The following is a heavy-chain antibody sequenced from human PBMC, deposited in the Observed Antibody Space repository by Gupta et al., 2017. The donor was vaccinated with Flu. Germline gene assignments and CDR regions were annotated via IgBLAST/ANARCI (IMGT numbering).Heavy chain of an antibody. CDR1: IFSSYG. CDR2: MSNDGRNK. V-gene: IGHV3-30*03. D-gene: IGHD1-1*01. J-gene: IGHJ4*02. CDR3: SRDSGWKYFDY. Sequence: IFSSYGMHCVRQAPGKGLEWLTVMSNDGRNKYYADSVRGRFTISRDNSKNTLFLQMNSLSAEDTAFYYCSRDSGWKYFDYWGQGTRVTVSS.